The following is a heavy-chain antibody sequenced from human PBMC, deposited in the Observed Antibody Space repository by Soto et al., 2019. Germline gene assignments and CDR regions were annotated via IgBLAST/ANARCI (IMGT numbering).Heavy chain of an antibody. J-gene: IGHJ5*01. CDR3: AKCSGVCYSWYGP. D-gene: IGHD2-21*02. Sequence: GGSLRLSCAASGFTFSSYAMSWVRQAPGKGLEWVSAISGSGGSTYYADSVKGRFTISRDNSKNTLYLQMNSLRAEDTAVDCCAKCSGVCYSWYGPLGQGALVTVSS. V-gene: IGHV3-23*01. CDR2: ISGSGGST. CDR1: GFTFSSYA.